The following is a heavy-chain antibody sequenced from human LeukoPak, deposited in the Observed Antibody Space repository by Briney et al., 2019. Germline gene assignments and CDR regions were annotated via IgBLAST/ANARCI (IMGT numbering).Heavy chain of an antibody. Sequence: SETLSLTCAVNGGSFSGYYWSWISQHPGKGVEWIGEINHSGSTNYNPSLKSRVTISVDTSKNQFSLKLSSVTAADTAVYYCARIQLWSTTWFDPWGQGTLVTVSS. V-gene: IGHV4-34*01. CDR1: GGSFSGYY. CDR2: INHSGST. CDR3: ARIQLWSTTWFDP. J-gene: IGHJ5*02. D-gene: IGHD5-18*01.